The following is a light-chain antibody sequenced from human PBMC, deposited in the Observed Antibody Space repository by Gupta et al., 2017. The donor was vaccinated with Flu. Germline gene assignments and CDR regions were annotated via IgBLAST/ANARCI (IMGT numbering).Light chain of an antibody. CDR2: AAS. Sequence: PSSLPASVRDRVTITSRSIQSISTYSNWYQQTPGKAPKLLIYAASSSQSGVPSRFSGSASGTDFTLTLSMLPPEDFATYYCQQSAINPRTFGPGTRVEIK. V-gene: IGKV1-39*01. CDR1: QSISTY. J-gene: IGKJ1*01. CDR3: QQSAINPRT.